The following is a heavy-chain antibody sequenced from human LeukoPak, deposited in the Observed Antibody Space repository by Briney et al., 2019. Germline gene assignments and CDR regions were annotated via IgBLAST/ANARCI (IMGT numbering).Heavy chain of an antibody. CDR2: IKQDGSER. J-gene: IGHJ4*02. D-gene: IGHD1-14*01. CDR3: ARGGYNLY. CDR1: EFKSISLG. Sequence: AAEFKSISLGVRWIRKAKGKGLEWVANIKQDGSERYYVDSVKGRFTISRDNAKNSLYLQMNSLRAEDTAVYYCARGGYNLYWGQGILVTVSS. V-gene: IGHV3-7*01.